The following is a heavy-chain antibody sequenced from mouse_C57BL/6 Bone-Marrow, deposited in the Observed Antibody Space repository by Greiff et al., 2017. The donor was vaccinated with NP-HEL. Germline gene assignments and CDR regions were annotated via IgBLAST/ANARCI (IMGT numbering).Heavy chain of an antibody. J-gene: IGHJ3*01. Sequence: EVKLVESGPVLVKPGASVKMSCKASGYTFTDYYMNWVKQSHGKSLEWIGVINPYNGGTSYNQKFKGKATLTVDKSSSTAYMELNSLTSEDSAVYYCARDYTALAYWGQGTLVTVSA. V-gene: IGHV1-19*01. CDR2: INPYNGGT. CDR1: GYTFTDYY. CDR3: ARDYTALAY. D-gene: IGHD1-2*01.